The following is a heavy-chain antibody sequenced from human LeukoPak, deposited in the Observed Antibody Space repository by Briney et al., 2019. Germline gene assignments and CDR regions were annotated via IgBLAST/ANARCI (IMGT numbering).Heavy chain of an antibody. D-gene: IGHD5-12*01. CDR2: MNPNSGST. CDR3: ARGRSTGYPYYFEY. Sequence: ASVKVSCKASGYTFTSYDINWVRQATGQGLEWMGWMNPNSGSTGYAQKFQGRVTITRNTSITTAYMELSGLRSEDTAVYYCARGRSTGYPYYFEYWGQGTLVTVSS. J-gene: IGHJ4*02. V-gene: IGHV1-8*03. CDR1: GYTFTSYD.